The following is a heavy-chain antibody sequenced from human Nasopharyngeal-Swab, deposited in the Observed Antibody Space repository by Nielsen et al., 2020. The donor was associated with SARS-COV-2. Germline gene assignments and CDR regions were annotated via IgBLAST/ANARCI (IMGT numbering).Heavy chain of an antibody. CDR2: IYYSGST. CDR3: AGWSSSGYYYRDY. J-gene: IGHJ4*02. D-gene: IGHD3-22*01. Sequence: SETLSLTCTVSGGSISSYYWSWIRQPPGKGLEWIGYIYYSGSTNYNPSLKSRVTISVDTSKNQFSLKLSSVTAADTAVYYCAGWSSSGYYYRDYWGQGTLFSVSS. CDR1: GGSISSYY. V-gene: IGHV4-59*01.